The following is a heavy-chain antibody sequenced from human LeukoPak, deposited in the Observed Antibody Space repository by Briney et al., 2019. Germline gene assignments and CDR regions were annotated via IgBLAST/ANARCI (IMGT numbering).Heavy chain of an antibody. D-gene: IGHD1-1*01. CDR3: AKGGGGTNYYYMDV. CDR1: GFTFSSYG. CDR2: ISWNSGSI. Sequence: GGTLRLSCAASGFTFSSYGMSWVRQAPGKGLEWVSGISWNSGSIGYADSVKGRFTISRDNAKNSLYLQMNSLRAEDMALYYCAKGGGGTNYYYMDVRGKGTTVTISS. J-gene: IGHJ6*03. V-gene: IGHV3-9*03.